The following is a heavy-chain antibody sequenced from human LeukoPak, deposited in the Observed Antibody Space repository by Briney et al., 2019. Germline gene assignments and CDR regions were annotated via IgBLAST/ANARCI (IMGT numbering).Heavy chain of an antibody. V-gene: IGHV4-39*07. Sequence: SETLSLTCTVSGGSISSSSYYWGWIRQPPGKGLEWIGSIYYSGSTYYNPSLKSRVTISVDTSKNQFSLKLSSVTAADTAVYYCASTYDFWSGYYPAWFDPWGQGTLVTVSS. CDR2: IYYSGST. CDR3: ASTYDFWSGYYPAWFDP. CDR1: GGSISSSSYY. J-gene: IGHJ5*02. D-gene: IGHD3-3*01.